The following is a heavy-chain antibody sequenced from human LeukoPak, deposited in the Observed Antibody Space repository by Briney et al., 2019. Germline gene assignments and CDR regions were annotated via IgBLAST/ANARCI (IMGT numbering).Heavy chain of an antibody. Sequence: GGSLRLSCAASGFTFSSYTMSWVRQAPGKGLEWVSTITTSDGNTYYADSVKGRFTVSRDNSKNTLYLQMNSLRVEDTAVYYCARGLYGMDVWGQGTTATVSS. V-gene: IGHV3-23*01. CDR2: ITTSDGNT. CDR3: ARGLYGMDV. J-gene: IGHJ6*02. CDR1: GFTFSSYT.